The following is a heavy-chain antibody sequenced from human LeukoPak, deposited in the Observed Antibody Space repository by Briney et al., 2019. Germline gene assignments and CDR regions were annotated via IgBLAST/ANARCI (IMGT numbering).Heavy chain of an antibody. Sequence: PSETLSLTCTVSGGSISSSSYYWGWIRQPPGKGLEWIVSIYYSGSTYYNPSLKSRLTISVDTSKNQFSLKLSSVTAADTAVYYCARLRRVVVPAAILYYYMDVWGKGTTVTVSS. J-gene: IGHJ6*03. D-gene: IGHD2-2*02. CDR1: GGSISSSSYY. CDR3: ARLRRVVVPAAILYYYMDV. CDR2: IYYSGST. V-gene: IGHV4-39*01.